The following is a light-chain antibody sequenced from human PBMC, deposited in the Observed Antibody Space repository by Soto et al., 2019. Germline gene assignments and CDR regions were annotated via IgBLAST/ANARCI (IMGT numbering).Light chain of an antibody. CDR1: HDISTY. V-gene: IGKV1-9*01. Sequence: DIQVTKSPSLRSASLGDRVTSTCRSSHDISTYLAWYQQKPGKAPKLMIYEASTLQSGVPSRFSGSGSGTEFTLTISGLLPEDFATYHCQQLNTLPFTFGQGTRLEIK. CDR3: QQLNTLPFT. CDR2: EAS. J-gene: IGKJ5*01.